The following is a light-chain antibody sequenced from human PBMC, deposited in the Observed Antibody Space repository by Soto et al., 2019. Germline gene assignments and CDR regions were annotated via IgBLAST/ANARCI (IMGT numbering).Light chain of an antibody. V-gene: IGKV1-5*03. CDR1: QSITGR. CDR3: QQYNPYSPCT. Sequence: DIQMTQSPPTLSASVGDRVTISCRASQSITGRLAWFQQKQGKAPKLQNLKASKLEIEAPSSFSGSGSGTDFTLTISGLQPDDFTTDYCQQYNPYSPCTFGQGTKLDIE. CDR2: KAS. J-gene: IGKJ1*01.